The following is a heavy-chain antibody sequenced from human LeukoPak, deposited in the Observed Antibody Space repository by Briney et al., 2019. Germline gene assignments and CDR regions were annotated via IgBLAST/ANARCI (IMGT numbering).Heavy chain of an antibody. CDR2: VSSSGSTI. J-gene: IGHJ4*02. Sequence: GGSLRLSCAASGFTFSSYEMNWVCQAPGKGLEWVSYVSSSGSTIYYADSVKGRFTISRDNAKNSLYLQMNSLRAEDTAVYYCAREPSVLLWFGELDYWGQGTLVTVSS. V-gene: IGHV3-48*03. CDR1: GFTFSSYE. D-gene: IGHD3-10*01. CDR3: AREPSVLLWFGELDY.